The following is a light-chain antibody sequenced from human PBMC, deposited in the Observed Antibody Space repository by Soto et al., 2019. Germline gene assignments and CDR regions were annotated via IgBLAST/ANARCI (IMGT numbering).Light chain of an antibody. V-gene: IGKV3-15*01. CDR1: QSVRSY. Sequence: EIVLTQSPATLSLSPGERATLSCRASQSVRSYLAWYQQKPGQAPRLLIYGASTRATGIPARFSGSGSGTDFTFTISSLQSEDFAVYYCLQYNNWVPTFGQGTKVDIK. CDR2: GAS. J-gene: IGKJ1*01. CDR3: LQYNNWVPT.